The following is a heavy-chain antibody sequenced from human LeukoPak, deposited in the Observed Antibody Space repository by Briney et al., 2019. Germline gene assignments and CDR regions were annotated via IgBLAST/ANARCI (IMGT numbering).Heavy chain of an antibody. D-gene: IGHD1-26*01. Sequence: GGSLRLSCAASGFTFSSYSMNWVRQAPGKGLEWVSAISGSGGSTYYADSVKGRFTISRDNSKNTLYLQMNSLRAEDTAVYYCAKLVGATSWFDPWGQGTLVTVSS. CDR1: GFTFSSYS. CDR2: ISGSGGST. J-gene: IGHJ5*02. CDR3: AKLVGATSWFDP. V-gene: IGHV3-23*01.